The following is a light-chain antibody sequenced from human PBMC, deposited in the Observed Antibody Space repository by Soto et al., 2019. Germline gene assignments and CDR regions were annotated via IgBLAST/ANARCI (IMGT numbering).Light chain of an antibody. CDR1: QALSNY. J-gene: IGKJ1*01. CDR3: QQYNSYPWT. Sequence: DIQMTQSPSVLSASVGDTVTITCRASQALSNYLAWYQQKPGKAPDLLIYDASSLESGVPSRFSGSGSGPEFTLTISSLQPDDFATYYCQQYNSYPWTYGQGTKVDIK. CDR2: DAS. V-gene: IGKV1-5*01.